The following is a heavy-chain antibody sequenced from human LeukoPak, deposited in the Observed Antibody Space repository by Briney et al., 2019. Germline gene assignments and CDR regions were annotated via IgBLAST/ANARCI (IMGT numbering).Heavy chain of an antibody. D-gene: IGHD5-12*01. J-gene: IGHJ4*02. CDR1: GGSISSYY. CDR3: ARRRIGYSGYDYSDC. Sequence: SETLSLTCTVSGGSISSYYWSWIRQPPGKGLEWIGYIYYSGSTNYNPSLKSRVTISVDTSKNQFSLKLSSVTAADTAVYYCARRRIGYSGYDYSDCWGQGTLVTVSS. V-gene: IGHV4-59*12. CDR2: IYYSGST.